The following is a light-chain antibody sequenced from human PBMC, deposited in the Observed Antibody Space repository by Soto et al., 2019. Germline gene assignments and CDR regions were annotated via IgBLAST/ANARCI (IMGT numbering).Light chain of an antibody. Sequence: EIVLTQSPATLSLSPGERATLSCRASQSISNYLAWYQQKSGQAPRLLIYDASNRATDIPARFSGSGSGTDFTPTISSLEPEDFAVYYCQQRSDWPRTFGQGTKLEIK. J-gene: IGKJ2*01. CDR2: DAS. CDR1: QSISNY. V-gene: IGKV3-11*01. CDR3: QQRSDWPRT.